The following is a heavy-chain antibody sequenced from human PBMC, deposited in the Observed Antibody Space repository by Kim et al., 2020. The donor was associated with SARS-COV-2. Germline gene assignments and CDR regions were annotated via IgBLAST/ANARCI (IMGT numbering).Heavy chain of an antibody. D-gene: IGHD3-10*01. CDR3: ARGDYYGSGSFDP. Sequence: NPSLKSRITISVDTSKNQFYLKLSSVTAADTAVYYCARGDYYGSGSFDPWGQGTLVTVSS. J-gene: IGHJ5*02. V-gene: IGHV4-59*09.